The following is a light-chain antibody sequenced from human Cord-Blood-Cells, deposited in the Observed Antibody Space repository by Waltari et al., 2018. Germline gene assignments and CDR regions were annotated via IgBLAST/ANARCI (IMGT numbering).Light chain of an antibody. CDR2: DAS. Sequence: DIQMTQSPSTLSASVGDNITITCRASQSISSWLAWYQQKPGKAPKLLIYDASSLESGVPSRFSGSGSGTEFTLTISSLQPDDFATYYCQQYNSYSYTFGQGTKLEIK. CDR1: QSISSW. J-gene: IGKJ2*01. V-gene: IGKV1-5*01. CDR3: QQYNSYSYT.